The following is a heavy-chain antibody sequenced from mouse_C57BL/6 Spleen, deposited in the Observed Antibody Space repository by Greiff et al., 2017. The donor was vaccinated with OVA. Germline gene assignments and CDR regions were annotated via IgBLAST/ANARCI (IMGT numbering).Heavy chain of an antibody. D-gene: IGHD3-1*01. Sequence: VMLVESGPELVKPGASVKISCKASGYAFSSSWMNWVKQRPGKGLEWIGRIYPGDGDTNYNGKFKGKATLTADKSSSTAYMQLSSLTSEDSAVYFCARFRDWFDYWGQGTTLTVSS. CDR3: ARFRDWFDY. CDR2: IYPGDGDT. J-gene: IGHJ2*01. CDR1: GYAFSSSW. V-gene: IGHV1-82*01.